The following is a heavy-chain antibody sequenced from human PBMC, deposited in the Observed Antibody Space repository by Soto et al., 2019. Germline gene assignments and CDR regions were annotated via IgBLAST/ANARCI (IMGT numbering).Heavy chain of an antibody. D-gene: IGHD3-9*01. CDR1: GFTFSNYA. CDR2: ITATSAAT. CDR3: AKDGARTGYHRFDY. J-gene: IGHJ4*02. Sequence: EVQLLESGGGLVQPGWSLRRSFAVSGFTFSNYAMTWVRQAPGKGLEWVSTITATSAATYYADFAKGRFTVSRDNSENTLYLQMDSLRAEDPALYYCAKDGARTGYHRFDYWGQGTQLTVSS. V-gene: IGHV3-23*01.